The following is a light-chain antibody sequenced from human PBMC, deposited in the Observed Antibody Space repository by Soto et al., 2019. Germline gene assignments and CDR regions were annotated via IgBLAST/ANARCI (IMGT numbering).Light chain of an antibody. CDR1: QSIYINS. CDR3: QQYGDSPFA. J-gene: IGKJ3*01. CDR2: AAT. V-gene: IGKV3-20*01. Sequence: EIVLTQSPGTLSLSPGERATLSCRASQSIYINSLAWYQHKRGQAPRLLIYAATVRATAVPDRFNGSGSGTDVALTISSLEPEDSAMYYCQQYGDSPFAFGPGTKLDVK.